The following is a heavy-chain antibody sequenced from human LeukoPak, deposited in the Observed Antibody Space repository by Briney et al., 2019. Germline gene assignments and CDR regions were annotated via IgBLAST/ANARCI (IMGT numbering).Heavy chain of an antibody. CDR3: ARSPYSSSLRANYYYMDV. Sequence: SETLSLTFTVSGGSISSYYWSWIRQPPGKGLEWIGYIYYSGSTNYNPSLKSRVTISVDTSKNQFSLKLSSVTAADTAVYYCARSPYSSSLRANYYYMDVWGKGTTVTVSS. CDR1: GGSISSYY. J-gene: IGHJ6*03. V-gene: IGHV4-59*01. CDR2: IYYSGST. D-gene: IGHD6-6*01.